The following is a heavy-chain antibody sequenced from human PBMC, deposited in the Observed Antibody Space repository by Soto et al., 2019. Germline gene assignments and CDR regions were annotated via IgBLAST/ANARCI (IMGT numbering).Heavy chain of an antibody. Sequence: PGGSLRLSCATSGFDFGDYALAWVRQGPGRGLEWVAFIRAKPAGGTAEYAASVKDRFTLSRDGSESIAYLQMNSLKVEDTGMYYGSRIGPGAATRWFIDYWGQGTPVTVSS. J-gene: IGHJ4*02. CDR2: IRAKPAGGTA. CDR3: SRIGPGAATRWFIDY. D-gene: IGHD1-26*01. CDR1: GFDFGDYA. V-gene: IGHV3-49*04.